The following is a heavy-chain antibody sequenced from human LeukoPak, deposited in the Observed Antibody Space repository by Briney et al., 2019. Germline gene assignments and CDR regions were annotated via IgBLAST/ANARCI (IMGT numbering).Heavy chain of an antibody. CDR2: ISSSGSTI. CDR3: ARDPTYYDILTGYYKEGYYYYYGMDV. CDR1: GFTFSDYY. V-gene: IGHV3-11*01. J-gene: IGHJ6*02. Sequence: GGSLRLSCAASGFTFSDYYMSWIRQAPGKGLEWVSYISSSGSTIYYADSVKGRFTISRDNAKNSLYLQMNSLRAEDTAVYYCARDPTYYDILTGYYKEGYYYYYGMDVWGQGTTVTVSS. D-gene: IGHD3-9*01.